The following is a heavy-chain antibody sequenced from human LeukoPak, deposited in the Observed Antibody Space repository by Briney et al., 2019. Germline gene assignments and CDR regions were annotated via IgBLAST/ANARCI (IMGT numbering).Heavy chain of an antibody. CDR2: IYYSGST. CDR3: ARQLATKGEWAFDS. CDR1: GGSISSSSYY. Sequence: SETLSLTCTVSGGSISSSSYYWGWIRQPPGKGLEWIGNIYYSGSTYYNPSLKSRVTISLDTSKNQFSLKLSSVTAADTAVYYCARQLATKGEWAFDSWGQGTMVTASS. V-gene: IGHV4-39*01. D-gene: IGHD5-12*01. J-gene: IGHJ3*02.